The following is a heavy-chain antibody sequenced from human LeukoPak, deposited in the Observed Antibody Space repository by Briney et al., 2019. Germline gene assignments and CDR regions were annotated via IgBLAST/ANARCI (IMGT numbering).Heavy chain of an antibody. Sequence: SETLSLTCTVSGGSISSYYWSWIRQPPGKGLEWIGYIYYSGSTNYNPSLKSRVTISVDTSKNQFSLKLSSVTAADTAVYYCASSFDYGGNSGYDAFDIWSQGTMVTVSS. CDR2: IYYSGST. CDR1: GGSISSYY. J-gene: IGHJ3*02. CDR3: ASSFDYGGNSGYDAFDI. V-gene: IGHV4-59*01. D-gene: IGHD4-23*01.